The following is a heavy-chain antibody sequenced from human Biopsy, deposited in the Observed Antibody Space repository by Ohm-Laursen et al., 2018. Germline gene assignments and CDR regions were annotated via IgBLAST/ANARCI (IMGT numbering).Heavy chain of an antibody. Sequence: SSVKVSCKVSGGTFGNYAISWVRQAPGQGLEWMGGIITFFRTVNYAQKFQGRLTITADESTTTAYMELSSLTSEDTSVYYCAREPFGQQLGPFDYWSQGTLVTVSP. CDR1: GGTFGNYA. CDR3: AREPFGQQLGPFDY. J-gene: IGHJ4*02. CDR2: IITFFRTV. V-gene: IGHV1-69*01. D-gene: IGHD6-13*01.